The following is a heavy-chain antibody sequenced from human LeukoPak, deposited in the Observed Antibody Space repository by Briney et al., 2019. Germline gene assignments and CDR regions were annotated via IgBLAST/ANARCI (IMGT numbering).Heavy chain of an antibody. CDR3: ARGPPTGWLQLAEYFQH. CDR1: GGSFSGYY. CDR2: INHSGST. Sequence: PSETLSLTCAVYGGSFSGYYWSWIRQPPGKGLEWIGEINHSGSTNYNPSLKSRVTISVDTSKNQCSLKLSSVTAADTAVYYCARGPPTGWLQLAEYFQHWGQGTLVTVSS. V-gene: IGHV4-34*01. D-gene: IGHD5-24*01. J-gene: IGHJ1*01.